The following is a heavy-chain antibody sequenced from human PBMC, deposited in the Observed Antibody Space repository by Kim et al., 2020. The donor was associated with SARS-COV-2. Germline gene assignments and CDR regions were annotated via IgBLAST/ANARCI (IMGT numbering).Heavy chain of an antibody. CDR1: GGSFSGYY. Sequence: SETLSLTCAVYGGSFSGYYWSWIRQPPGKGLEWIGEINHSGSTNYNPSLKSRVTISVDTSKNQFSLKLSSVTAADTAVYYCARVLGYCSSTSCYPRFDPWGQGTLVTVSS. D-gene: IGHD2-2*01. CDR3: ARVLGYCSSTSCYPRFDP. V-gene: IGHV4-34*01. J-gene: IGHJ5*02. CDR2: INHSGST.